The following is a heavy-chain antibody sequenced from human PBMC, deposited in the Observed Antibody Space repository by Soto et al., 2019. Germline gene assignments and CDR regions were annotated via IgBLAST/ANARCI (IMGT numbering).Heavy chain of an antibody. CDR3: AKALVVVGSNDAFDI. Sequence: ASVKVSCKASGYTFTSYYMHWVRQAPVQVLELIIIINPSFFSTSYSQKFQGRFTMTMDTSTSTVYMELISLRSEDTAVYHCAKALVVVGSNDAFDIWG. CDR1: GYTFTSYY. J-gene: IGHJ3*02. D-gene: IGHD2-15*01. V-gene: IGHV1-46*03. CDR2: INPSFFST.